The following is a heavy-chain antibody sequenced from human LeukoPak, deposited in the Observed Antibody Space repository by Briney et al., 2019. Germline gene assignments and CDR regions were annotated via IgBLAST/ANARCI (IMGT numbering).Heavy chain of an antibody. CDR2: IIPIFGTA. D-gene: IGHD3-16*01. CDR3: ARDNDSRDLPHFDY. Sequence: WASVKVSCKASGGTFSNYAITWVRQAPGQGLEWMGGIIPIFGTADYAQKFRGRVTITADKSTRTAYMDLSSLRSEDTAVYYCARDNDSRDLPHFDYWGQGTLVTVSS. CDR1: GGTFSNYA. V-gene: IGHV1-69*06. J-gene: IGHJ4*02.